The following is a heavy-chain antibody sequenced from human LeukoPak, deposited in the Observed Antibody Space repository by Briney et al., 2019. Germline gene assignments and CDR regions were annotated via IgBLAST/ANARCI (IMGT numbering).Heavy chain of an antibody. Sequence: ASVKVSCKASGYNFLTYAITWVRQAPGQGLEWVGRISTYNGDTDSAPRFHGRVTMTTDTSTNTAYMELRSLRSDDTAVYNCARDIMVNRMGYCRGGSCWDAFDIWGQGTMVTVSS. CDR1: GYNFLTYA. CDR3: ARDIMVNRMGYCRGGSCWDAFDI. CDR2: ISTYNGDT. J-gene: IGHJ3*02. D-gene: IGHD2-15*01. V-gene: IGHV1-18*01.